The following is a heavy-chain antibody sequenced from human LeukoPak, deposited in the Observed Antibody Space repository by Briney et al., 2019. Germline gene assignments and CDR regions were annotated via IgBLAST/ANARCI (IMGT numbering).Heavy chain of an antibody. CDR3: AKEVSYYDSSGLQVGI. Sequence: GGSLRLSCAASGFTFSSYAMSWVRQAPGKGLEWVSAISGSGGSTYYADSVKGRFTISRDNSKNTLYLQMNSLRAEDTAVYYCAKEVSYYDSSGLQVGIWGQGTMVTVSS. V-gene: IGHV3-23*01. D-gene: IGHD3-22*01. CDR2: ISGSGGST. CDR1: GFTFSSYA. J-gene: IGHJ3*02.